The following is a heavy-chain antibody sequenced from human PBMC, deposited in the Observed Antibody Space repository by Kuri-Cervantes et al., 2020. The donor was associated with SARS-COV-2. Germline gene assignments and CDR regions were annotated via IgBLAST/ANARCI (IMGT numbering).Heavy chain of an antibody. CDR3: ARDSRGDYDWFDP. CDR2: ISAYNGNT. CDR1: GYTFTSYG. J-gene: IGHJ5*02. Sequence: ASVKVSCKASGYTFTSYGISWVRQAPGQGLEWMGWISAYNGNTNYAQKLQGRVTMTTDTSTSTVYMELSSLRSEDTAVYYCARDSRGDYDWFDPWGQGTLVTVSS. V-gene: IGHV1-18*01. D-gene: IGHD4-17*01.